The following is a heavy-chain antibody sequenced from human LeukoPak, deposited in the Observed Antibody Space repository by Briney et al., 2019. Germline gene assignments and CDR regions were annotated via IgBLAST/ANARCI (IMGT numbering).Heavy chain of an antibody. J-gene: IGHJ4*02. CDR3: ARLGMIQAYSTEDY. CDR1: GFTFSTYG. Sequence: PGGSLRLSCATSGFTFSTYGMHWVRQAPGKGLEWVAFIRFDGSNVGSNVYYADSVKGRFTISRDNSKNTLYLQMNSLRAEDTAVYYCARLGMIQAYSTEDYWGQGTLVTVSS. CDR2: IRFDGSNVGSNV. D-gene: IGHD6-13*01. V-gene: IGHV3-30*02.